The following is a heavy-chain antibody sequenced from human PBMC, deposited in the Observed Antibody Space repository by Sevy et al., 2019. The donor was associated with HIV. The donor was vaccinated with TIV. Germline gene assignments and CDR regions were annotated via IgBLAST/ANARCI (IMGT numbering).Heavy chain of an antibody. V-gene: IGHV3-30-3*02. CDR1: GFIFSTSP. D-gene: IGHD3-10*01. J-gene: IGHJ4*02. Sequence: GSLRLSCAASGFIFSTSPMHWVRQAPGKGLEGVAILSYDDSDENYADSVEGRFTISRDNSKNTLYLQMNSLRTEDTAGYYCAKDDLGSIDYWGQGTLVTVSS. CDR3: AKDDLGSIDY. CDR2: LSYDDSDE.